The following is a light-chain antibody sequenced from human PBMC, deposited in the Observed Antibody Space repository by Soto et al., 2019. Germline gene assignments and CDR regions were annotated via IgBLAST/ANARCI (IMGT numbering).Light chain of an antibody. CDR3: QQYDNLPG. V-gene: IGKV1-33*01. J-gene: IGKJ4*01. CDR2: DAS. Sequence: DIQMTQSPSSLSASVGDRVTITCQASQDISNYLTWYQQKPGKAPKLLIYDASKLETGVPSRFSGSGSETDFTFTSSSLQPEDIATYYFQQYDNLPGFGGGTKVEIK. CDR1: QDISNY.